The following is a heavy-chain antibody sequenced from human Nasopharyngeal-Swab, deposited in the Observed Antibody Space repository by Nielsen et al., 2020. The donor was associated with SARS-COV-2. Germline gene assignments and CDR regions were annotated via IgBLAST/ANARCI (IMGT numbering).Heavy chain of an antibody. J-gene: IGHJ4*02. CDR2: IYSTNSTI. D-gene: IGHD2-15*01. V-gene: IGHV3-48*03. CDR3: ARAVHCSGDSCYWRYFDY. Sequence: VRQAPGKGLGWVSYIYSTNSTIYYADSVKGRFTISRDNAKNSLSLQMNSLRAEDTAIYYCARAVHCSGDSCYWRYFDYWGRGTLVTVSS.